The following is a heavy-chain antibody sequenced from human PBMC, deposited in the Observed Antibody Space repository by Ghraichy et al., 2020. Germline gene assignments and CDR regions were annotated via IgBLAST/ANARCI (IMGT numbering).Heavy chain of an antibody. J-gene: IGHJ5*02. V-gene: IGHV3-33*01. Sequence: GGSLRLSCAASGFTFSSYGMHWVRQAPGKGLEWVAVIWYDGSNKYYADSVKGRFTISRDNSKNTLYLQMNSLRAEDTAVYYCARRGIAAAGKGTYNWFDPWGQGTLVTVSS. CDR3: ARRGIAAAGKGTYNWFDP. CDR1: GFTFSSYG. CDR2: IWYDGSNK. D-gene: IGHD6-13*01.